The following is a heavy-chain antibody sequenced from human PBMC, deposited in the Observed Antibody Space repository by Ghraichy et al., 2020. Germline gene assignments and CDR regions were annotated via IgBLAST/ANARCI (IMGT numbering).Heavy chain of an antibody. CDR3: ARHDGTIAVAGFDY. D-gene: IGHD6-19*01. CDR1: GGSISSYY. Sequence: SETLSLTCTVSGGSISSYYWSWIRQAPGKGLEWIGYIYTSGSTNYNPSLKSRVTISVDTSKNQFSLKLSSVTAADTAVYYCARHDGTIAVAGFDYWGQGTLVTVSS. J-gene: IGHJ4*02. CDR2: IYTSGST. V-gene: IGHV4-4*09.